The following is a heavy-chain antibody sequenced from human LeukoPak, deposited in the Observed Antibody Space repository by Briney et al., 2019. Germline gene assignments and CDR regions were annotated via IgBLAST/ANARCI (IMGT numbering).Heavy chain of an antibody. CDR3: TRDQTPYY. Sequence: GALRLSWKGSWFTLGDYCITWVRPGSGEGPEWVGFIRSKIYGGTPEYAASVRGRFTISRDDSKGVAYLQMNSLKTEDTAVYYCTRDQTPYYWGQGTLVTVSS. CDR2: IRSKIYGGTP. J-gene: IGHJ4*02. V-gene: IGHV3-49*04. CDR1: WFTLGDYC.